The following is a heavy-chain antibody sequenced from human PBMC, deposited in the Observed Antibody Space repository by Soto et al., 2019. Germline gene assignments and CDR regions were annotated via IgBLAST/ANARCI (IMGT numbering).Heavy chain of an antibody. V-gene: IGHV3-30*18. D-gene: IGHD3-10*01. J-gene: IGHJ3*02. CDR3: AKDPSGSLAFDI. Sequence: LRLSCAASGFTFSSYGMHWVRQAPGKGLEWVAVISYDGSNKYYADSVKGRFTISRDNSKNTLYLQMNSLRAEDTAVYYCAKDPSGSLAFDIWGQGTMVTVSS. CDR2: ISYDGSNK. CDR1: GFTFSSYG.